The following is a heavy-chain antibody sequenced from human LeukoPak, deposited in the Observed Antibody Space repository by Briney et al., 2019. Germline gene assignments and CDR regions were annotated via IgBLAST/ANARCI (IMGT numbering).Heavy chain of an antibody. D-gene: IGHD3-9*01. CDR1: GYTFTGYY. CDR3: ARSVYFDWLSLN. J-gene: IGHJ4*02. CDR2: INPNSGGT. V-gene: IGHV1-2*02. Sequence: GASVKVSCKASGYTFTGYYMLWVRQAPGQGLEWMGWINPNSGGTNYAQKFQGRVTMTRDTSISTAYMELSRLRSDDTAVYYCARSVYFDWLSLNWGQGTLVTVSS.